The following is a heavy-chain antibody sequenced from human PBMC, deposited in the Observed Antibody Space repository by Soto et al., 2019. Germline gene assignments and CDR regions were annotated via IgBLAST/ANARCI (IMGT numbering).Heavy chain of an antibody. V-gene: IGHV4-39*01. J-gene: IGHJ4*02. Sequence: PSETLSLTCTVSGDSIRSHHWGWIRQPPGKGLEWIGSIYYSGSTYYNPSLKSRVTISVDTSKNQFSLKLSSVTAADTAVYYCARLDSEYYFDYWGQGTLVTVSS. CDR2: IYYSGST. CDR3: ARLDSEYYFDY. D-gene: IGHD2-15*01. CDR1: GDSIRSHH.